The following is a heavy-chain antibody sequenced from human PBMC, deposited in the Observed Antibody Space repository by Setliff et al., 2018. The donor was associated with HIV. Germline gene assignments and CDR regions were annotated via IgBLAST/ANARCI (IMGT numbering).Heavy chain of an antibody. Sequence: ASVTVSCKASGYTFSNHTIHWVRQAPGKRPEWMGWLNAGYGNTKYSQKLQGRVTITRDISASTAYMELSSLRSEDTAVYYCARHSGAPYSSSSGLFDFWGQGTLVTVSS. CDR2: LNAGYGNT. V-gene: IGHV1-3*01. D-gene: IGHD6-6*01. CDR1: GYTFSNHT. J-gene: IGHJ4*02. CDR3: ARHSGAPYSSSSGLFDF.